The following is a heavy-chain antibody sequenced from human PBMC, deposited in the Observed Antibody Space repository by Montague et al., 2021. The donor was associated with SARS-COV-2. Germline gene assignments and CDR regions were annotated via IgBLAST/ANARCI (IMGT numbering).Heavy chain of an antibody. Sequence: TLSLTCTVSGGSMSGGYYWTWIRQHPGKGLEWLGYIYHSGNTYFNPSLKSRITMSVDTSKSQFSLNLSSVTGADTAVYYCARGTHHSGDTPVRAFDVWGQGPMVTVSS. V-gene: IGHV4-31*03. J-gene: IGHJ3*01. CDR2: IYHSGNT. CDR1: GGSMSGGYY. D-gene: IGHD4-17*01. CDR3: ARGTHHSGDTPVRAFDV.